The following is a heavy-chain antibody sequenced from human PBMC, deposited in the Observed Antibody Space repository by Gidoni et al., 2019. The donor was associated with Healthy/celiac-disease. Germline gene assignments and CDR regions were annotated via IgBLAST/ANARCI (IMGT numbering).Heavy chain of an antibody. V-gene: IGHV5-10-1*03. CDR1: GYTFTSYW. J-gene: IGHJ6*02. Sequence: EVQLVQSGAEVTKPGESLRISCKGSGYTFTSYWISWVRQMPGKGLEWMGRIDPSDSYTNYSPSFQGHVTISADKSISTAYLQWSSRKASDTAMYYCARARRTAMVPYGMDVWGQGTTVTVSS. CDR2: IDPSDSYT. D-gene: IGHD5-18*01. CDR3: ARARRTAMVPYGMDV.